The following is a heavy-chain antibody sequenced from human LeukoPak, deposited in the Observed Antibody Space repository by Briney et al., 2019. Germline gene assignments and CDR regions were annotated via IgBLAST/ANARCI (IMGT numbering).Heavy chain of an antibody. CDR1: GFTFSSYW. CDR3: VRGGLELRTWFDP. V-gene: IGHV3-23*01. CDR2: ISGSGGST. J-gene: IGHJ5*02. Sequence: PGGSLRLSCAASGFTFSSYWMHWVRQAPGKGLEWVSAISGSGGSTYYADSVKGRFTISRDNSKNTLYLQMNSLRAEDTAVYYCVRGGLELRTWFDPWGQGTLVTVSS. D-gene: IGHD1-7*01.